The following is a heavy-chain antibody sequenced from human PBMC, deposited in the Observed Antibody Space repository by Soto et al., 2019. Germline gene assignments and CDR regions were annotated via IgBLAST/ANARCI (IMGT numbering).Heavy chain of an antibody. J-gene: IGHJ4*02. D-gene: IGHD3-10*01. Sequence: ASVKVSCKASGYTFTANYLHWVRQAPGQGLEWMGWINPKSGGTDFAQKFQGRVIMTRDTAISTAYMELRGLRSDDTAVYYCARAYSGSGSPKFWGQGTLVTSPQ. CDR1: GYTFTANY. CDR3: ARAYSGSGSPKF. V-gene: IGHV1-2*02. CDR2: INPKSGGT.